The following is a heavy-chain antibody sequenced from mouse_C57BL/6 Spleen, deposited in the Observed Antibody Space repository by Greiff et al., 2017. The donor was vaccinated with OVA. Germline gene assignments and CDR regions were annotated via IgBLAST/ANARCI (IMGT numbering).Heavy chain of an antibody. D-gene: IGHD1-1*01. CDR3: AREEPYYYGCAY. CDR2: INPSNGGT. V-gene: IGHV1-53*01. CDR1: GYTFTSYW. Sequence: QVQLQQPGTELVKPGASVKLSCKASGYTFTSYWMHWVKQRPGQGLEWIGNINPSNGGTNYNEKFKSKATLTVDKSSSTAYMQLSSLTSEDSAVDYCAREEPYYYGCAYWGQGTLVTVSA. J-gene: IGHJ3*01.